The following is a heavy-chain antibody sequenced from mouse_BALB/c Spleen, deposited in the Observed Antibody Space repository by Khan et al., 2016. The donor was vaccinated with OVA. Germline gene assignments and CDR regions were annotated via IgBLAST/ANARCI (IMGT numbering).Heavy chain of an antibody. CDR1: GYTFSSYW. D-gene: IGHD1-1*01. Sequence: QVQLQQSGAELMKPGASVKISCKPTGYTFSSYWIEWVKQRPGHGLEWIGEILPGSNSTNYNERFQGKATITADTSSNTAYMQLSSLTSEDSATYYWARGNYYGSTSWLGYWGQGTLVTVSA. J-gene: IGHJ3*01. V-gene: IGHV1-9*01. CDR3: ARGNYYGSTSWLGY. CDR2: ILPGSNST.